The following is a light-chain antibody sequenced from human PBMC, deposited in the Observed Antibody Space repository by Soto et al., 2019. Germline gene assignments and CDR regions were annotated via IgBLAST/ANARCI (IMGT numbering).Light chain of an antibody. CDR1: QSVSNL. CDR3: HQYGRSPRT. Sequence: EIVLTQSPATLSLSPGERATLSCRANQSVSNLLAWYQQKPGQAPRLLIYDASNRATGIPARVSGSGSGTDFTLTISRLEPEDFAVYSCHQYGRSPRTFGQGTRLEI. V-gene: IGKV3-11*01. CDR2: DAS. J-gene: IGKJ5*01.